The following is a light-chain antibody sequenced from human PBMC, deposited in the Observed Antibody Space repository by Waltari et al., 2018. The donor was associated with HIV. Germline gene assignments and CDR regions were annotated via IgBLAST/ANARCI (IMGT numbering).Light chain of an antibody. CDR2: EAS. CDR3: MQSTQLPPIT. CDR1: QTLLHSDGKTY. V-gene: IGKV2D-29*01. J-gene: IGKJ5*01. Sequence: DIVLTQTPLSLSVTPGEPASMSCKSSQTLLHSDGKTYLYWYLQKPGQPPQLLFYEASYRFSGVPARFGGSGSETDFTLKISRVKAEDVGVYYCMQSTQLPPITFGQGTLLEIK.